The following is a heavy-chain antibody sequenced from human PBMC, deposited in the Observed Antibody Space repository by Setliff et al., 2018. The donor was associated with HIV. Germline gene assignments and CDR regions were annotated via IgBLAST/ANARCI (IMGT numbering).Heavy chain of an antibody. CDR2: VFHSGNT. Sequence: PSETLSLTCVVSGFSIGSGYSWGWIRRPPGKGLEWIGSVFHSGNTYYKPSLDRLATISVDTSRNQFSLSLTSVTAADTALDYCARIGGTVVGGYNFDYWGPGILVTVSS. J-gene: IGHJ4*02. CDR1: GFSIGSGYS. V-gene: IGHV4-38-2*01. D-gene: IGHD5-18*01. CDR3: ARIGGTVVGGYNFDY.